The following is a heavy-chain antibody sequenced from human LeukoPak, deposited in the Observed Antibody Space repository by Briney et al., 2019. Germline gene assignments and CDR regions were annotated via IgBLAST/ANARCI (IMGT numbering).Heavy chain of an antibody. V-gene: IGHV4-61*02. CDR1: GGSISSGSYY. D-gene: IGHD3-3*01. CDR2: IYTSGST. Sequence: SQTLSLTCTVSGGSISSGSYYWSWIRQPAGKGLEWIGRIYTSGSTNYNPSLKSRVTISVDTSKNQFSLKLSSVTAADTAVYYCARERYYDYMDVWGKGTTVTVSS. CDR3: ARERYYDYMDV. J-gene: IGHJ6*03.